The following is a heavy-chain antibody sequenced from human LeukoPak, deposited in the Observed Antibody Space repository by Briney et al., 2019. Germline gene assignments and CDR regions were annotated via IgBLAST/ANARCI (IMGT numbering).Heavy chain of an antibody. Sequence: PGGSLRLSCAASGFTFTTYSMNWVRQAPGKGPEWVSSISSTSSYVYYADSVRGRFTISRDNAKNSLYLQMDSLRAEDTAVYYCATRSGYYYGMDVWGQGTTVTVSS. CDR1: GFTFTTYS. V-gene: IGHV3-21*01. CDR3: ATRSGYYYGMDV. J-gene: IGHJ6*02. CDR2: ISSTSSYV.